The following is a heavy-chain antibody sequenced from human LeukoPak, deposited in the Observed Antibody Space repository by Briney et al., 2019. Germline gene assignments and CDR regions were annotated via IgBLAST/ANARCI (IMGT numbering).Heavy chain of an antibody. J-gene: IGHJ6*02. Sequence: GGSLRLSCAASGFTFSSYAKHWVRQAPGKGLEWVAVISYDGINKYYADSVKGRFTISRDDSKSTLYLQMNSLRAEDTAVYYCARDCDTSGYYYCGMDVWGQGTTVTVSS. CDR3: ARDCDTSGYYYCGMDV. CDR1: GFTFSSYA. D-gene: IGHD3-22*01. V-gene: IGHV3-30-3*01. CDR2: ISYDGINK.